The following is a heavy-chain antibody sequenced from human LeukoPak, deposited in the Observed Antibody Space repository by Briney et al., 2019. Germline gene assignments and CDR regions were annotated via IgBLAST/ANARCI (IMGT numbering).Heavy chain of an antibody. D-gene: IGHD3-10*01. Sequence: SETLSLTCTVSGGSISSGDYYWSWIRQPPGKGLEWIGYIYYSGSTNYNPSLKSRVTISVDTSKNQFSLKLSSVTAADTAVYYCAGESHTMVRGGNFDYWGQGTLVTVSS. V-gene: IGHV4-61*08. CDR3: AGESHTMVRGGNFDY. CDR2: IYYSGST. CDR1: GGSISSGDYY. J-gene: IGHJ4*02.